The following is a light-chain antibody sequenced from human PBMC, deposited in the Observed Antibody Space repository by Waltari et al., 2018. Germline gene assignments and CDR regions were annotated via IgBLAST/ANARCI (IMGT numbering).Light chain of an antibody. CDR1: QNISDRAHSKTS. CDR3: QQYYNLPRT. J-gene: IGKJ1*01. Sequence: DIVMTQSPASLAVSLGERATISCESSQNISDRAHSKTSLAWFQQGSGQPPRLLIFWACTRQSGVPYRFSGSGTGTDFTLTISSLQSEDGAVYYCQQYYNLPRTFGQGTKVDI. V-gene: IGKV4-1*01. CDR2: WAC.